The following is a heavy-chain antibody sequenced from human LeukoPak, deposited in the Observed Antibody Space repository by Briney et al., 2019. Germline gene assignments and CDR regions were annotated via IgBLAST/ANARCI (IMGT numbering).Heavy chain of an antibody. Sequence: PGGSLRLSCAASGFTFSRYEMNWFRQAPGKGLEWVSYISSSGSTIYYADSVKGRFTVSRDNAKNSLYLQMNSLRAEDTAVYYCASLSGIAVAGTSYWGQGTLVTVSS. CDR1: GFTFSRYE. D-gene: IGHD6-19*01. CDR3: ASLSGIAVAGTSY. V-gene: IGHV3-48*03. CDR2: ISSSGSTI. J-gene: IGHJ4*02.